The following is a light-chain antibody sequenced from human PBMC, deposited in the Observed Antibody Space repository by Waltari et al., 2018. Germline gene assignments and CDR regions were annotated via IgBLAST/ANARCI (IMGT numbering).Light chain of an antibody. CDR2: RNN. J-gene: IGLJ2*01. CDR1: CSNLGRND. V-gene: IGLV1-47*01. CDR3: ATWDDTLSGPVV. Sequence: QSMLIQPPPASGTPGQRVTICSSRGCSNLGRNDDYWHQQFPGTAPKILFFRNNQRTSGVPDRFSASKSGTSASLAISGLRSEDEADYYCATWDDTLSGPVVFGGGTRLTVL.